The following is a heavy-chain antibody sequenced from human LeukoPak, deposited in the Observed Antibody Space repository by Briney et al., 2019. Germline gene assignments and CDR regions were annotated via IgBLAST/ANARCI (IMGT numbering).Heavy chain of an antibody. CDR1: GGSFSGYY. CDR2: INHSGST. D-gene: IGHD2-2*01. V-gene: IGHV4-34*01. CDR3: ARGYCSSTSCYNWFDP. J-gene: IGHJ5*02. Sequence: SETLSLTCAAYGGSFSGYYWSWIRQPPGKGLEWIGEINHSGSTNYNPSLKSRVTISVDTSKNQFSLKLSSVTAADTAVYYCARGYCSSTSCYNWFDPWGQGTLVTVSS.